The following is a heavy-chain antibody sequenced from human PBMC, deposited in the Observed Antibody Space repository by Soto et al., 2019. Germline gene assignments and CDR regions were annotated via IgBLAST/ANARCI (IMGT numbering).Heavy chain of an antibody. J-gene: IGHJ6*02. CDR3: ARNSSSSLSDYYSYGMDV. D-gene: IGHD6-6*01. CDR1: GGTFSSYA. V-gene: IGHV1-69*01. Sequence: QVKLVQSGAEVKKPGSSVKVSCKASGGTFSSYAISWVRQAPGQGLEWMGGIIPIFGTANYAQKFQGRVTINADESTSTAYIELSSLRDEDTAVYYCARNSSSSLSDYYSYGMDVCVHGTTVTVS. CDR2: IIPIFGTA.